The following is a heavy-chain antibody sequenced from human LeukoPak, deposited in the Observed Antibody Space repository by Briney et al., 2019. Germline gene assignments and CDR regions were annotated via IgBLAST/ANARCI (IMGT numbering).Heavy chain of an antibody. CDR3: ARDVHGDYGSGWFDP. CDR2: IMPLFGTA. V-gene: IGHV1-69*05. D-gene: IGHD4-17*01. J-gene: IGHJ5*02. CDR1: GGTSNNSA. Sequence: ASVKVSCKTSGGTSNNSAISWVRQAPGQGLEWLGGIMPLFGTAGYAQKFHGRVTITKDESTRTVYLELTSLTSDDTAVYYCARDVHGDYGSGWFDPWGQGTLVSVSS.